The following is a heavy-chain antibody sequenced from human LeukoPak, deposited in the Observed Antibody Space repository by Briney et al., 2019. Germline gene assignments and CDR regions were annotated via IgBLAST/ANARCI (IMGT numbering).Heavy chain of an antibody. J-gene: IGHJ1*01. CDR1: GGSISSSSYY. D-gene: IGHD3-10*01. V-gene: IGHV4-39*02. CDR2: IYYSGST. CDR3: AREFGEPFFQH. Sequence: SETLSLTCTVSGGSISSSSYYWGWIRQPPGKGLEWIGSIYYSGSTYYNPSLKSRVTISVDTSKNQFSLKLSSVTAADTAVYYCAREFGEPFFQHWGQGTLVAVSS.